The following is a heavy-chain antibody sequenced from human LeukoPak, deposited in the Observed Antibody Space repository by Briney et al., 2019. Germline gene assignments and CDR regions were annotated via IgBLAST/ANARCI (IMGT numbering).Heavy chain of an antibody. Sequence: GGSLRLSCAASGFSVTSNHMNWVRQAPGKGLEWVSIIYTGGTTHYADSLNDRFTISRDDSINTLYLQMNSLRAEDTAEYYCARDSSSYYFDYWGQGTLVTVSS. V-gene: IGHV3-66*01. D-gene: IGHD6-6*01. CDR1: GFSVTSNH. J-gene: IGHJ4*02. CDR3: ARDSSSYYFDY. CDR2: IYTGGTT.